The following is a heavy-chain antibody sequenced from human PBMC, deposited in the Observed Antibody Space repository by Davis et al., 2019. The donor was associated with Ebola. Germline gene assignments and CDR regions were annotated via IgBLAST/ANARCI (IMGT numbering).Heavy chain of an antibody. D-gene: IGHD3-22*01. CDR1: GFTFTSSW. Sequence: GGSLRLSCAASGFTFTSSWMSWVRQAPGKGLEWVANIKQDGSEKYYVDSVKGRFTISRDNAKNSLYLQMNSLRAEDTAVYYCARDLRGYYPGYWGQGTLVTVSS. CDR3: ARDLRGYYPGY. V-gene: IGHV3-7*01. J-gene: IGHJ4*02. CDR2: IKQDGSEK.